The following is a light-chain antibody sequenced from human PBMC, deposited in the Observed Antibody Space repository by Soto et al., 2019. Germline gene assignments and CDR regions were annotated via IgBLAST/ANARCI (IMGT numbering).Light chain of an antibody. CDR1: QSISSW. CDR2: DAS. CDR3: QQYGSSSRT. Sequence: DIQMTQSPSPLSASVGDRVTITCRASQSISSWLAWYQQKPGKAPKLLIYDASSLESGVPSRFSGSGSGTEFTLTISRLEPEDFAVYYCQQYGSSSRTFGQGTKVDIK. V-gene: IGKV1-5*01. J-gene: IGKJ1*01.